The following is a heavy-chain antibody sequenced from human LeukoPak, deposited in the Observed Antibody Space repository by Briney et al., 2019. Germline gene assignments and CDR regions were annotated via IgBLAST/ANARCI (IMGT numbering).Heavy chain of an antibody. Sequence: GGSLRLSCAASGFTFSTHAMNWVRQAPGKGQECVSTISGSGDSTYYTDSVRGRFTISRDSSKNTLYLQMNSLRADDTAVYYCAKGREAYSGSYTPFASWGQGILVTVSS. D-gene: IGHD1-26*01. CDR3: AKGREAYSGSYTPFAS. V-gene: IGHV3-23*01. CDR1: GFTFSTHA. J-gene: IGHJ4*02. CDR2: ISGSGDST.